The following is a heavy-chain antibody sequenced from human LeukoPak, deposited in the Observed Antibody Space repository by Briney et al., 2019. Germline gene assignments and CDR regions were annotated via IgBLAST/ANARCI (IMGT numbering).Heavy chain of an antibody. D-gene: IGHD1-26*01. CDR3: AKGSGSYELLDY. J-gene: IGHJ4*02. Sequence: GGSLRLSCAASGFIFSSYAMSWVRQAPGKGLEWVAVISYDGSNKYYADSVKGRFTISRDNSKNTLYLQMNSLRAEDTAVYYCAKGSGSYELLDYWGQGTLVTVSS. CDR2: ISYDGSNK. V-gene: IGHV3-30*18. CDR1: GFIFSSYA.